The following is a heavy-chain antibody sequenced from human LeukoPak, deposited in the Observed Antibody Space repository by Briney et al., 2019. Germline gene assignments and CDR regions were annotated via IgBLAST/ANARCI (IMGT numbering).Heavy chain of an antibody. V-gene: IGHV3-23*01. CDR1: GFTFSSYA. CDR2: ISGSGGST. J-gene: IGHJ4*02. CDR3: ARRREEGRTFDN. Sequence: GGSLRLSCAASGFTFSSYAMNWVRQAPGKGLEWVSHISGSGGSTYYADSVKGRFTVSRDNSKNTVYVQMNSLRAEDTAVYYCARRREEGRTFDNWGQGSLVTVSS. D-gene: IGHD1-26*01.